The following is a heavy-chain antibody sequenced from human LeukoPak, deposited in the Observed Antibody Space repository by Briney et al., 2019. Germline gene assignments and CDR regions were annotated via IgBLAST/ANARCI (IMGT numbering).Heavy chain of an antibody. V-gene: IGHV3-21*01. Sequence: PGGSLRLSCAASGFTFSSYSMTWVRQSPGEGLEGVSSISSSSSYIYSADSVKGPFTISRDNAKNSLYLQMNSLRAEGTAVYYCARVNIAAPGYWGQGTLVTVSS. J-gene: IGHJ4*02. CDR2: ISSSSSYI. CDR3: ARVNIAAPGY. D-gene: IGHD6-13*01. CDR1: GFTFSSYS.